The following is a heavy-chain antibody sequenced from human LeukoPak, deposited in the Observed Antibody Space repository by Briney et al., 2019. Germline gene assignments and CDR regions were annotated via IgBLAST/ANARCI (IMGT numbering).Heavy chain of an antibody. CDR3: AREFFGSGIYPDF. Sequence: PGRSLRLSCAASGFAFNTYAMHWVRQAPGQGLEWVALIWHDGSHKFCSNSVRGQFTISRDNSKNAVSLQMNNLRPEDTAVYYCAREFFGSGIYPDFWGQGTLVTVSS. CDR2: IWHDGSHK. J-gene: IGHJ4*02. CDR1: GFAFNTYA. D-gene: IGHD3-10*01. V-gene: IGHV3-33*01.